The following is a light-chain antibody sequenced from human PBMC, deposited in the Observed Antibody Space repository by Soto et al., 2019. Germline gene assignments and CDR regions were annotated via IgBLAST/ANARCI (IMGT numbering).Light chain of an antibody. V-gene: IGKV3-11*01. J-gene: IGKJ4*01. CDR2: DAS. Sequence: EIVLTQSPATLSLSPGDRATLSCMASQSVNNYLAWYQQKPGQAPRLLISDASIRATAIPARFSGSGSGTDFTLTIISLEPEDFAVYYCQQRSNWLFTFGGGTKVEIK. CDR3: QQRSNWLFT. CDR1: QSVNNY.